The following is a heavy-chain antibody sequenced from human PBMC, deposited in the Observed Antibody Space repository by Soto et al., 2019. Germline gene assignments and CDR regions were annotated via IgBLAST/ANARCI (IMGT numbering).Heavy chain of an antibody. CDR3: ATAGYDFWSGFDY. Sequence: ASVKVSCKASGYTFTGYYMHWVRQAPGQGLEWMGWINPNSGGTNYAQKFQGRVTMTEDTSTDTAYMELSSLRSEDTAVYYCATAGYDFWSGFDYWGQGTLVTVSS. J-gene: IGHJ4*02. V-gene: IGHV1-2*02. CDR2: INPNSGGT. CDR1: GYTFTGYY. D-gene: IGHD3-3*01.